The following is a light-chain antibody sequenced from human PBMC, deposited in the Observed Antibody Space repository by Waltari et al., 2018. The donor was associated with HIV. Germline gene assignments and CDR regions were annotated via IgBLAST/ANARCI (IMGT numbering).Light chain of an antibody. V-gene: IGLV2-14*03. Sequence: SVVTQPASVSGFPGQSVTISCTGPDSYFGSGTFVSWYQQHPGKAPKVILFEVDSRASGVDDRFSGSKSGNTASLTISGLRTEDEANYYCSSFTKDFTVIFGGGTKVTIL. CDR2: EVD. CDR1: DSYFGSGTF. J-gene: IGLJ2*01. CDR3: SSFTKDFTVI.